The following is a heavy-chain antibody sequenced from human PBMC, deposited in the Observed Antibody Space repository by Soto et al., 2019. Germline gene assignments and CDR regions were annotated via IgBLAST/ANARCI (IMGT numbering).Heavy chain of an antibody. V-gene: IGHV1-58*01. CDR1: GFTFTSSA. D-gene: IGHD3-22*01. CDR3: AAVPLYYNDSSRELYFDY. Sequence: SSVKVSCKASGFTFTSSAVQWVRQARGQRLEWIGWIVVGSGNTNYAQKFQERVTITRDMSTSTAYMELSSLRSEDTAVYYCAAVPLYYNDSSRELYFDYWCPGIPVTLFS. J-gene: IGHJ4*02. CDR2: IVVGSGNT.